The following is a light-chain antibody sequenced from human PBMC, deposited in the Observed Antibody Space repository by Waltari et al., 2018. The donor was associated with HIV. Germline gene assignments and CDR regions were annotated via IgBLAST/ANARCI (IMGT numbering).Light chain of an antibody. V-gene: IGLV2-8*01. CDR1: SRDIGTYTY. CDR3: SSYAGNNNYV. J-gene: IGLJ1*01. CDR2: EVN. Sequence: QPALTQPPSASGSPGQSVTISCTGTSRDIGTYTYVSWYQPHPGRAPNLLIYEVNNRPSGVPDRFSGSKSANTASLTVSGLQVADEADYYCSSYAGNNNYVFGTGTRVTVL.